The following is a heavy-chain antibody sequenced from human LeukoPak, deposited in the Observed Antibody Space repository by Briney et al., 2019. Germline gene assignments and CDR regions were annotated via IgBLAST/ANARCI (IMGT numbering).Heavy chain of an antibody. CDR3: ARKGSGNYFGFDI. V-gene: IGHV7-4-1*02. CDR1: GYTFTNYA. J-gene: IGHJ3*02. CDR2: INTNTGNP. D-gene: IGHD1-26*01. Sequence: ASVKVSCKDSGYTFTNYAMNWVRHAPGQRLEWMGWINTNTGNPTYAQGFTGRFVFSLDTSVSTAYLRISSLKAEDTAVYYCARKGSGNYFGFDIWGQGTMVTVSS.